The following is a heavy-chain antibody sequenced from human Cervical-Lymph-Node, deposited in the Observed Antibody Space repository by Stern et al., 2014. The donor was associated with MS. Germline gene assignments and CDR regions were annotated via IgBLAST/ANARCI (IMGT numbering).Heavy chain of an antibody. CDR1: GYSFTSYA. J-gene: IGHJ6*02. D-gene: IGHD4-11*01. V-gene: IGHV1-3*01. CDR2: INAGNGNP. Sequence: QVQLVQSGAEVKKPGASVKVSCKASGYSFTSYAIHWVRQAPGQRLEWMGWINAGNGNPKYSQRFQGRVTITRDTSASTAYMELSSLRSEDTAVYYCARDRGDYYYNYYGMDVWGQGTTVTVPS. CDR3: ARDRGDYYYNYYGMDV.